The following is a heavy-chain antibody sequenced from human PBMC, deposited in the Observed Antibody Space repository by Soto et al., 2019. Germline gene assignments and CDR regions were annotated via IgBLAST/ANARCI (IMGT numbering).Heavy chain of an antibody. V-gene: IGHV4-61*01. J-gene: IGHJ5*02. D-gene: IGHD3-22*01. CDR3: ATESAVITTGITGFDP. CDR2: IYYSWST. Sequence: ETLSLTCPVSGVSVSSGSYYWSWIRQPPGKGLEWIGYIYYSWSTNYNPSLKSRVTISVDTSKNQFSLKLSSVTAADTAVYYCATESAVITTGITGFDPWGQGTLVTVYS. CDR1: GVSVSSGSYY.